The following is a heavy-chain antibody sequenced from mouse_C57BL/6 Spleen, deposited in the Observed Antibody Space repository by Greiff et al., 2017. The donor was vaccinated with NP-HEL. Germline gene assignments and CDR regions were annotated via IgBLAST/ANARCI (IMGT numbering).Heavy chain of an antibody. D-gene: IGHD2-5*01. CDR2: IYPGDGDT. J-gene: IGHJ4*01. CDR3: ARLCSNYEDYAMDY. CDR1: GYAFSSSW. Sequence: VQLQHSGPELVKPGASVKISCKASGYAFSSSWMNWVKQRPGQGLEWIGRIYPGDGDTNYNGKFKGKATLTADKSSSTAYMQLSSLTSEDSAVYFCARLCSNYEDYAMDYWGQGTSVTVSS. V-gene: IGHV1-82*01.